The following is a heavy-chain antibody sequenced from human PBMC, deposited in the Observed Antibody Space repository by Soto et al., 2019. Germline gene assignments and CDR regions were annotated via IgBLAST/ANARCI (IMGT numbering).Heavy chain of an antibody. CDR2: IYHSGST. Sequence: QVQLQESGPGLVKPSGTLSLTCAVSGGSISSSNWWSWVRQPPGKGLEWIGEIYHSGSTNYNPSLKSQVTISVDKSKNQFSLKLSSVTAADTAGYYCARGKGTYGSGPANWFDPWGQGTLVTVSS. D-gene: IGHD3-10*01. CDR1: GGSISSSNW. CDR3: ARGKGTYGSGPANWFDP. J-gene: IGHJ5*02. V-gene: IGHV4-4*02.